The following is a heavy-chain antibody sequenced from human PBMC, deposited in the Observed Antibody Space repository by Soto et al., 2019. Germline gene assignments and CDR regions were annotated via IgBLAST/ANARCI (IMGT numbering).Heavy chain of an antibody. Sequence: QVQLVQSGAEVKKPGSSVKVSCKASGGTFSSYTISWVRQAPGQGLEWMGRIIPTLGIANYAQKFQGRVTITADKSTSTAYMELSSLRSEDTAVYYCARVYGDYYYYYKDVWGKGTTVTVSS. J-gene: IGHJ6*03. V-gene: IGHV1-69*02. CDR1: GGTFSSYT. D-gene: IGHD1-20*01. CDR2: IIPTLGIA. CDR3: ARVYGDYYYYYKDV.